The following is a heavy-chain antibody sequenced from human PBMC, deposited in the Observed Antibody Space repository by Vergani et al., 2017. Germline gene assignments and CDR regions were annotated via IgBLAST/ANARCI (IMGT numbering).Heavy chain of an antibody. Sequence: QVQLVESGGGLVKPGGSLRLSCAASGFSFSDHYMTWIRQAPGKGLEWVSYISNSGNTIEYADSEKDRFSISRDNAKISLFLQMDSLRAEDTAVYYCARDHKDYNSYPGTFDIWGQGSMVAVSS. D-gene: IGHD3-16*02. V-gene: IGHV3-11*01. J-gene: IGHJ3*02. CDR1: GFSFSDHY. CDR3: ARDHKDYNSYPGTFDI. CDR2: ISNSGNTI.